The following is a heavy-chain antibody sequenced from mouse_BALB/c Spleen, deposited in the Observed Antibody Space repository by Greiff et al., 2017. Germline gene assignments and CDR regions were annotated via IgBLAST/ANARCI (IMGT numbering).Heavy chain of an antibody. J-gene: IGHJ4*01. V-gene: IGHV5-12-1*01. D-gene: IGHD2-1*01. CDR1: GFAFSSYD. CDR2: ISSGGGST. CDR3: ARRYYGNPYYYAMDD. Sequence: EVKVVESGGGLVKPGGSLKLSCAASGFAFSSYDMSWVRQTPEKRLEWVAYISSGGGSTYYPDTVKGRFTISRDNAKNTLYLQMSSLKSEDTAMYYCARRYYGNPYYYAMDDWGQGTSVTVSS.